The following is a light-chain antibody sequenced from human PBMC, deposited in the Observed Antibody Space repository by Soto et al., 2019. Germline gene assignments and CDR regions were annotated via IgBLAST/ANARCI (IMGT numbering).Light chain of an antibody. CDR1: QSVSNN. Sequence: EIVMTQSPATLSVSPGERATLSCRASQSVSNNLAWYQQKPGQAPRLLIYGASTRATGIPARFSGSGSGTDFTLTISSLQSEDFAVYYCQQGFTFGPGTKVDIK. CDR3: QQGFT. CDR2: GAS. V-gene: IGKV3-15*01. J-gene: IGKJ3*01.